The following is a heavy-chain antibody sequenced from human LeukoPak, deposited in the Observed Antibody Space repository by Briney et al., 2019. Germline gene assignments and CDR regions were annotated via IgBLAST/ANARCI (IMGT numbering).Heavy chain of an antibody. J-gene: IGHJ4*02. V-gene: IGHV3-48*01. CDR3: ARGPKWLSPPGFPDY. Sequence: AWPLRISCAASGFSFSSYSMTWVRQAPSKGPEYISYIGSSSGTIYYADSVKGRFTISRDNAKNSLYLQMNSLSAEDTAVYYCARGPKWLSPPGFPDYWGQGTLVTVSS. CDR2: IGSSSGTI. D-gene: IGHD5-24*01. CDR1: GFSFSSYS.